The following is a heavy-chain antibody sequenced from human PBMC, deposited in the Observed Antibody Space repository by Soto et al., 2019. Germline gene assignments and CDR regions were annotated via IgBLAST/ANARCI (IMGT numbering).Heavy chain of an antibody. V-gene: IGHV3-33*01. Sequence: QVQVVESGGGVVQPGKSLRLSCAASGFTFSDHGMHWVRQAPGKGLEWVAVIWYDGSHKYYGDAVRGRFTISRDNSKKTLYLQMNRMRAEDTAICYCVSGPWDDNLGQGTPVTVSS. J-gene: IGHJ4*02. CDR2: IWYDGSHK. CDR3: VSGPWDDN. D-gene: IGHD1-26*01. CDR1: GFTFSDHG.